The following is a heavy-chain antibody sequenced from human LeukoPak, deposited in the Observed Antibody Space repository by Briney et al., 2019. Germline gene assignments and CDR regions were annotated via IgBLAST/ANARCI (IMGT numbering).Heavy chain of an antibody. J-gene: IGHJ6*02. D-gene: IGHD1-26*01. CDR1: GGTFSSYA. CDR3: ARVGATTPLYYYGMDV. V-gene: IGHV1-69*04. Sequence: SVKVSCKASGGTFSSYAISWVRQAPGQGLEWMGRIIPILGIANYAQKFQGRVTITADKSTSTAYMELSSLRSEDTAVYYCARVGATTPLYYYGMDVWGQGTTVTVSS. CDR2: IIPILGIA.